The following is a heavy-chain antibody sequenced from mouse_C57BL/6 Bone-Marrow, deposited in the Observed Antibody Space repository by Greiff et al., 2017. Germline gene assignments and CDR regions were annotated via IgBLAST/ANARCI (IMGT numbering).Heavy chain of an antibody. CDR3: ARHEITTVEAPYYFDY. D-gene: IGHD1-1*01. Sequence: VQLQESGAELVKPGASVKLSCKASGYTFTEYTIHWVKQRSGQGLEWIGWFYPGSGSIKYNEKFKDKATLTADKSSSTVYMELSRLTSEDSAVYFCARHEITTVEAPYYFDYWGQGTTLTVSS. CDR1: GYTFTEYT. J-gene: IGHJ2*01. CDR2: FYPGSGSI. V-gene: IGHV1-62-2*01.